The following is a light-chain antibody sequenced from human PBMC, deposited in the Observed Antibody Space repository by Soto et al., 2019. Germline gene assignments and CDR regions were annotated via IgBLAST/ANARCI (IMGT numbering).Light chain of an antibody. J-gene: IGKJ1*01. CDR2: KVS. CDR1: QSVSSW. V-gene: IGKV1-5*03. CDR3: QQYDNDSWT. Sequence: DIQMTQSPSTLSASVGDRVIITCRASQSVSSWLAWYQQKPGKAPNLLIYKVSLLKSGVPSRFSGSGSGTEFTLTISSLQPNDFATYYCQQYDNDSWTFGQGTKVEIK.